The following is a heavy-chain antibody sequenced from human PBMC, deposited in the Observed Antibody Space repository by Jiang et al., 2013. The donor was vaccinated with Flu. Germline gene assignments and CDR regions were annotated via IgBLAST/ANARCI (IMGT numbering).Heavy chain of an antibody. D-gene: IGHD2-2*01. V-gene: IGHV4-59*08. CDR3: ARHWSSTYVLDY. J-gene: IGHJ4*02. Sequence: GLVKPSETLSLTCTVSGGSISSYSWSWIRQPPGKGLEWIGSNYNPSLKSRVTISVDTSKNHFSLKLSSVTAEDTAVYYCARHWSSTYVLDYWGQGTLVTVSS. CDR1: GGSISSYS.